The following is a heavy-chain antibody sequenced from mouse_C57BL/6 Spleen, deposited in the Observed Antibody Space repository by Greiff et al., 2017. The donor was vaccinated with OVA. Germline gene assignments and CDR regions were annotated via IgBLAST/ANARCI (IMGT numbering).Heavy chain of an antibody. V-gene: IGHV1-74*01. J-gene: IGHJ2*01. CDR1: GYTFTSYW. CDR3: AIEVCYYDHHY. Sequence: VQLQQPGAELVKPGASVKVSCKASGYTFTSYWMHWVKQRPGQGLEWIGRIHPSDSDTNYNQKFKGKATLTVDKSSSTAYMQLSSLTSEDSAVYYCAIEVCYYDHHYWGQGTTLTVSS. D-gene: IGHD2-4*01. CDR2: IHPSDSDT.